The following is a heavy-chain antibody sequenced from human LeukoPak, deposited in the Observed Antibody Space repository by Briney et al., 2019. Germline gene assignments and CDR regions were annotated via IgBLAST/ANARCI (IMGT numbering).Heavy chain of an antibody. CDR3: ARVSFFRWAATRPSYYYYYMDV. D-gene: IGHD2-15*01. CDR2: INHSGST. Sequence: SETLSLTCAVYGGSFSGYYWSWIRQPPGKGLEWIGEINHSGSTNYNPSLKSRVSISVDTSKNQFSLKLSSVTAADTAVYYCARVSFFRWAATRPSYYYYYMDVWGEGTTVTISS. CDR1: GGSFSGYY. J-gene: IGHJ6*03. V-gene: IGHV4-34*01.